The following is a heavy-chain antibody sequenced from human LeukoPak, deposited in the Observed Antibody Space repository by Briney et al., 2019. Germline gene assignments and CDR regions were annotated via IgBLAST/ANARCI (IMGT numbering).Heavy chain of an antibody. Sequence: SETLSLTCAVYGGSFSGYYWSWIRQPPGKGLEWIGEINHSGSTNYNPSLKSRVTISVDTSKNQFSLKLSSVTAADTAVYYCARGHGLNFGYWGQGTLVTVSS. CDR3: ARGHGLNFGY. V-gene: IGHV4-34*01. J-gene: IGHJ4*02. CDR2: INHSGST. D-gene: IGHD3/OR15-3a*01. CDR1: GGSFSGYY.